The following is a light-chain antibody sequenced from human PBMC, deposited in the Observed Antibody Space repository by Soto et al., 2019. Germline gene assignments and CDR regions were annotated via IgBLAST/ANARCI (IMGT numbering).Light chain of an antibody. CDR3: QQYGSSPLWT. CDR1: QSFNSIY. V-gene: IGKV3-20*01. J-gene: IGKJ5*01. CDR2: GAS. Sequence: EIVLTQSPGTLSLSPGERATLSCRASQSFNSIYLAWYQQKPGQAPRLLIYGASSRATGIPDRFSGSGSGTDFTLTISRLEPEDFAVYYCQQYGSSPLWTFGQGTRLEIK.